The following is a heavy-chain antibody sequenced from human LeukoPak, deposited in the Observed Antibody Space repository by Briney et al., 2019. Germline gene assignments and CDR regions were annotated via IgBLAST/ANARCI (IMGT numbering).Heavy chain of an antibody. V-gene: IGHV3-23*01. Sequence: GASLRLSCAASRYTFSSYSLSWVSQAPGKGLEWVSAISGSGGNTYYADSVKGRFTISRDNSKNTLYLQMNSLRAEDTAVYYCAKDLGYCSSTSCYTDYGMDVWDQGTTVTVSS. D-gene: IGHD2-2*02. CDR2: ISGSGGNT. CDR3: AKDLGYCSSTSCYTDYGMDV. CDR1: RYTFSSYS. J-gene: IGHJ6*02.